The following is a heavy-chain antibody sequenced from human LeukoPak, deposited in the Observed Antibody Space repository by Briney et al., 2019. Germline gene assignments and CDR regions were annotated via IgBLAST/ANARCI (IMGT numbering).Heavy chain of an antibody. J-gene: IGHJ3*02. CDR1: GGSFSGYY. V-gene: IGHV4-34*01. CDR2: INHSGST. CDR3: ARSDAFDI. Sequence: SETLSLTCAVYGGSFSGYYWSWIRQPPGKGLGWIGEINHSGSTNYNPSLKSRVTISVDTSKNQFSLKLSSVTAADTAVYYCARSDAFDIWGQGTMVTVSS.